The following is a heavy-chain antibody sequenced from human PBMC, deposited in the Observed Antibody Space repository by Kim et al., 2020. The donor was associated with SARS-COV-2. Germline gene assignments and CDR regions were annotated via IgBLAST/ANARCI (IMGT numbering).Heavy chain of an antibody. CDR3: ARAAAVSSDC. Sequence: SETLSLTCTVSGASITSGSYYWTWIRQPAGKGLEWIGRISTSGSTNYNPSLKSRLTISLDTSKNQFSLKVNSVTAADTAIYYCARAAAVSSDCWGQGTLVTVSS. V-gene: IGHV4-61*02. CDR1: GASITSGSYY. J-gene: IGHJ4*02. CDR2: ISTSGST. D-gene: IGHD6-13*01.